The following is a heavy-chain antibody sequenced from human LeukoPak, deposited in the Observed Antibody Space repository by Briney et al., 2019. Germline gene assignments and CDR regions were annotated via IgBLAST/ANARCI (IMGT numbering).Heavy chain of an antibody. Sequence: GESLQISCKGSGDSFTNYWIVWVRQMPAKGLEWMGIIYPGDSDTRYSPSFQGQVTISADKSISTAYLQWSSLKASDTAIYYCARVDYFGSGNLNYWGQGTLVTVSS. V-gene: IGHV5-51*01. D-gene: IGHD3-10*01. J-gene: IGHJ4*02. CDR2: IYPGDSDT. CDR3: ARVDYFGSGNLNY. CDR1: GDSFTNYW.